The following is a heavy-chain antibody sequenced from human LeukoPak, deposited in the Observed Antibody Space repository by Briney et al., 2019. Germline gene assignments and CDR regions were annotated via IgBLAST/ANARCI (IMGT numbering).Heavy chain of an antibody. CDR2: INAANGHT. Sequence: GASVKVSCKTSGYTSTTYAMHWVRQAPGQGLEYMGWINAANGHTKYSQKFRGRVTFTTDTSASTAYMDLSSLTSEDTAVYYCARPYIANRDWLDPWGQGTLVTVSS. CDR3: ARPYIANRDWLDP. D-gene: IGHD2-15*01. V-gene: IGHV1-3*01. J-gene: IGHJ5*02. CDR1: GYTSTTYA.